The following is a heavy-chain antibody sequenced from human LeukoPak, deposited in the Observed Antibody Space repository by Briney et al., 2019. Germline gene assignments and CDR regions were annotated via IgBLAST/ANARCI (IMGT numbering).Heavy chain of an antibody. CDR1: GGSISSYY. CDR3: ARRLYCSGGSCYSEDFDY. CDR2: IYYSGST. D-gene: IGHD2-15*01. V-gene: IGHV4-59*12. Sequence: SETLSLTCTVSGGSISSYYWSWIRQPPGKGLEWIGYIYYSGSTNYNPSLKSRVTISVDTSKNQFSLKLSSVTAADTAVYYCARRLYCSGGSCYSEDFDYWGQGNLVTVSS. J-gene: IGHJ4*02.